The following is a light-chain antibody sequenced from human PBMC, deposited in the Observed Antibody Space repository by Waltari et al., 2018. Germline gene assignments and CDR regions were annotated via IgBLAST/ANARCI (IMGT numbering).Light chain of an antibody. Sequence: QSVLTQAPSVSAAPGQKVTISCSGSTPNIGNNYVSWYQQFPGTAPKLLIYEDKRRPSGMPDRFSGPKAGASATLGITGLQTGDEANYYCGTWDSSLGIGVLGGGTRVTVL. CDR1: TPNIGNNY. V-gene: IGLV1-51*01. CDR2: EDK. J-gene: IGLJ3*02. CDR3: GTWDSSLGIGV.